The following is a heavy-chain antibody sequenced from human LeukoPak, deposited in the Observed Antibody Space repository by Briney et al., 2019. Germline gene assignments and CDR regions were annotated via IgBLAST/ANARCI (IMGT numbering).Heavy chain of an antibody. CDR2: IYSGGST. CDR3: AKRDGSNNYYGMDV. CDR1: GFTVGSNY. V-gene: IGHV3-66*01. Sequence: GGSLRLSCAASGFTVGSNYMNWVRQAPGKGLEWVSVIYSGGSTFYAHSVKGRFGISRDNSKNTLYLQMNSLRAEDTAVYYCAKRDGSNNYYGMDVWGQGTTVTVSS. D-gene: IGHD5-24*01. J-gene: IGHJ6*02.